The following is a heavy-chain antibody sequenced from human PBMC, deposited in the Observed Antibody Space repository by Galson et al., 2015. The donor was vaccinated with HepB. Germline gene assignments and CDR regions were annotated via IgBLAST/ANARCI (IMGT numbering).Heavy chain of an antibody. V-gene: IGHV5-10-1*01. CDR2: IDPSDSYT. CDR3: AGPHPAKPKLLWFGENDAFDI. Sequence: QSGAEVKKPGESLRISCKGSGYNFTSYWISWVRQMPGKGLEWMGRIDPSDSYTNYSPSFQGHVTISADKSISTAYLQWSSLKASDTAMYYCAGPHPAKPKLLWFGENDAFDIWGQGTMVTVSS. CDR1: GYNFTSYW. D-gene: IGHD3-10*01. J-gene: IGHJ3*02.